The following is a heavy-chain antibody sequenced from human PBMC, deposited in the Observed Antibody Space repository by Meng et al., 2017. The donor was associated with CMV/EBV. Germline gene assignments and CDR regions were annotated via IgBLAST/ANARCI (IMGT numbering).Heavy chain of an antibody. J-gene: IGHJ4*02. Sequence: GESLKISCAASGFTFSDYYMSWIRQAPGKGLEWVSYISSSGSTIYYADSVKGRFTISRDNAKNSLYLQMNSLRAEDTAVYYCAREDRPVVILGEYYFDYWGQGTLVTVSS. V-gene: IGHV3-11*01. CDR1: GFTFSDYY. CDR2: ISSSGSTI. CDR3: AREDRPVVILGEYYFDY. D-gene: IGHD2-21*01.